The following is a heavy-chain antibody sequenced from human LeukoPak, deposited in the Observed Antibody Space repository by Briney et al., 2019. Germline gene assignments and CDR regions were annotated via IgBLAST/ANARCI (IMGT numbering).Heavy chain of an antibody. D-gene: IGHD1-1*01. CDR3: ARDQGTYASAYQDY. CDR2: ISHNGIS. CDR1: SFSISTGYY. Sequence: SETLSLTCTVTSFSISTGYYWGWIRQPPGKGLEWIGSISHNGISYYNPSLKSRVTISVETSRNRFSLKLTSVTAADTAVYYCARDQGTYASAYQDYWGQGTLVTVSS. V-gene: IGHV4-38-2*02. J-gene: IGHJ4*02.